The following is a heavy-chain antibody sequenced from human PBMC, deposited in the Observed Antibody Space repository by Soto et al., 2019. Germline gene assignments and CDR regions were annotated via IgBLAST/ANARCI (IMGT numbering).Heavy chain of an antibody. CDR3: AKDPGYYYDSTGYHFDY. CDR2: ISYGGGTT. CDR1: EFTFSNYA. V-gene: IGHV3-23*01. Sequence: GGSLRLSCAASEFTFSNYAMSWVRQAPGKGLEWVSAISYGGGTTYYADSVKGRFTISRDNSKNTLYLQMNSLRAEDTAVYYCAKDPGYYYDSTGYHFDYWGQGTLVTVSS. J-gene: IGHJ4*02. D-gene: IGHD3-22*01.